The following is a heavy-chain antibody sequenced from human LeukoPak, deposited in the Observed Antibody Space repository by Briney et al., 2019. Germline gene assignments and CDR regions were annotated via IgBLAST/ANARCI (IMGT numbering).Heavy chain of an antibody. CDR3: AKEDYGDYLEWNNWFDP. J-gene: IGHJ5*02. V-gene: IGHV3-30*04. CDR2: ISYDGSNK. D-gene: IGHD4-17*01. CDR1: GFTFSSYA. Sequence: GGSLRLSCAASGFTFSSYAMHWVRQAPGKGLEWVAVISYDGSNKYYADSVKGRFTISRDNSKNTLYLQMNSLRAEDTAVYYCAKEDYGDYLEWNNWFDPWGQGTLVTVSS.